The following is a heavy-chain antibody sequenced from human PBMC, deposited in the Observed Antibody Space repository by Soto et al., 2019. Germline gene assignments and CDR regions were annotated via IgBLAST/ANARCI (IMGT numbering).Heavy chain of an antibody. CDR2: ISAYNGKT. V-gene: IGHV1-18*01. D-gene: IGHD1-7*01. CDR1: GYTFTSYG. CDR3: AFIHLGTTPYGMVV. Sequence: GASVKVSCKASGYTFTSYGISWVRQAPGQGLEWMGWISAYNGKTNYAQKFQGRVAITRDTSASTAYMELSSLRSEDTAVYYCAFIHLGTTPYGMVVWGQGTTVTVSS. J-gene: IGHJ6*02.